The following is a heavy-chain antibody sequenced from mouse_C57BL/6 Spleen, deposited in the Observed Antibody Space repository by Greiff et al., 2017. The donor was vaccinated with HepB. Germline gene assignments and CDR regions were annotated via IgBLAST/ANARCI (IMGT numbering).Heavy chain of an antibody. D-gene: IGHD2-1*01. CDR3: AKNWGNYAVYWYFDV. CDR2: IWRGGST. CDR1: GFSLTSYG. Sequence: VKLVESGPGLVQPSQSLSITCTVSGFSLTSYGVHWVRQSPGKGLEWLGVIWRGGSTDYNAAFMSRLSITKDNSKSQVFFKMNSLQADDTAIYYCAKNWGNYAVYWYFDVWGTGTTVTVSS. J-gene: IGHJ1*03. V-gene: IGHV2-5*01.